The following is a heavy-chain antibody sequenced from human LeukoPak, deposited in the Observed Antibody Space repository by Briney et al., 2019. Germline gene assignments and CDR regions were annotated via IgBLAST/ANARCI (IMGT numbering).Heavy chain of an antibody. CDR1: GFTFSGYT. V-gene: IGHV3-21*01. CDR3: VRYYNALDV. D-gene: IGHD3-10*01. Sequence: GGSLRLSCAASGFTFSGYTMNWVRQAPGKGLEWVSSIRSSGDDIFYGDSVKGRFTISRDNAKNSLYQQMNSLRADDSAVYYCVRYYNALDVWGHGTMVTVS. CDR2: IRSSGDDI. J-gene: IGHJ3*01.